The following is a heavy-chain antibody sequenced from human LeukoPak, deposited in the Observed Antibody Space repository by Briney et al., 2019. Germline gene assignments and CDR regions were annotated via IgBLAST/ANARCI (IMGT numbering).Heavy chain of an antibody. D-gene: IGHD2-2*01. J-gene: IGHJ4*02. V-gene: IGHV3-64*02. CDR2: ISSNGGST. Sequence: GGSLRLSCAASGFTFSSYAMHWVRQAPGKGLEYVSSISSNGGSTYYADSVKGRFTISRDNSKNTLYLQMGSLRVEDMAVYYCARLYCSSTSCLLDYWGQGTLVTVSS. CDR1: GFTFSSYA. CDR3: ARLYCSSTSCLLDY.